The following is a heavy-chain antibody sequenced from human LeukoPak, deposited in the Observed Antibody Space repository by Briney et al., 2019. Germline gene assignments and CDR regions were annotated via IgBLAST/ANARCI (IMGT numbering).Heavy chain of an antibody. CDR1: GYTFSDTW. V-gene: IGHV5-51*01. Sequence: GESLRISCLASGYTFSDTWVGWVRQMPGKRLECMGILYPRDSTPKYSPSFQGQVTISVDRSINTAYRQWTRLDAADTAVYYCPRLASFGDTHYFDYWGQGTQVTVSS. CDR3: PRLASFGDTHYFDY. CDR2: LYPRDSTP. D-gene: IGHD3-3*01. J-gene: IGHJ4*02.